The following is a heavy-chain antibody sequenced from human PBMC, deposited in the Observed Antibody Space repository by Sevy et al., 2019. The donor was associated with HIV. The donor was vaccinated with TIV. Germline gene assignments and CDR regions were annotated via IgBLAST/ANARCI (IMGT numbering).Heavy chain of an antibody. CDR1: GFTFGTYA. V-gene: IGHV3-23*01. J-gene: IGHJ6*02. Sequence: GGSLRLSCAASGFTFGTYAMSWVRQAPGKGLEWVSTISGSGGRTYYADSVKGRFTISRDNAKNSLYLQMNSLRAEDTAVYYCAGPDATGGMDVWGQGSTVTVSS. CDR3: AGPDATGGMDV. CDR2: ISGSGGRT.